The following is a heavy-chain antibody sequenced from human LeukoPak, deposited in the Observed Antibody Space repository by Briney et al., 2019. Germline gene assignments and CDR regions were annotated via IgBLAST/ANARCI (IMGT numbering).Heavy chain of an antibody. CDR2: ISSSSSYI. J-gene: IGHJ3*02. V-gene: IGHV3-21*01. CDR3: ARERSPEGDSI. D-gene: IGHD1-14*01. CDR1: GFTFSSYR. Sequence: GGSLRLSCAASGFTFSSYRMNWVRQAPGKGLEWVSSISSSSSYIYYADSVKGRFTISRDNAKNSLYLQMNSLRAEDTAVYYCARERSPEGDSIWGQGTMVTVSS.